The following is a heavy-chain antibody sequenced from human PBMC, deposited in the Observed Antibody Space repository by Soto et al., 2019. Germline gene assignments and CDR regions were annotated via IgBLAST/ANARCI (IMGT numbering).Heavy chain of an antibody. J-gene: IGHJ4*02. CDR1: GFTFSSYG. CDR2: ISHDGSSN. D-gene: IGHD5-12*01. CDR3: AKSPWGATIVPCHH. Sequence: QVQLVESGGGVVQTGKSLRLSCAGSGFTFSSYGMHWVRLAPGKGLEWLAAISHDGSSNYYADSVNGRFTISRDNSKNTLYLQMNSLRVEDTAVYYCAKSPWGATIVPCHHWRQGTLVTVSS. V-gene: IGHV3-30*18.